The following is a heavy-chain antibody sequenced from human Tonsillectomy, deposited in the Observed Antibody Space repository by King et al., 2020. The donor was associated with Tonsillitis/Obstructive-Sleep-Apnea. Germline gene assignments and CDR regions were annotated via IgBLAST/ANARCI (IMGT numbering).Heavy chain of an antibody. V-gene: IGHV4-4*02. CDR3: ARAPIAVAGFDY. J-gene: IGHJ4*02. Sequence: VQLQESGPGLVKPSGTLSLTCAVSGGSISSGNWWSWVRKPPGKGLEWIGESYHSGNTNYSPSLKSRVTMSVDKSKNKFSLKLSSVTAADTAVYFCARAPIAVAGFDYWGQGTLVTVSS. CDR2: SYHSGNT. D-gene: IGHD6-19*01. CDR1: GGSISSGNW.